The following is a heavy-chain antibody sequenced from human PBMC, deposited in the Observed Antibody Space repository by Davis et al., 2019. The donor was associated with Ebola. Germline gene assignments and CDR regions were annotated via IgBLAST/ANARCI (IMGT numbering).Heavy chain of an antibody. CDR1: GYTFTNYY. CDR2: INPNDGRT. CDR3: TTPGGQDSGYDGFDI. J-gene: IGHJ3*02. D-gene: IGHD5-12*01. Sequence: AASAQVSCKASGYTFTNYYMHWLRQAPGQGLEWMGMINPNDGRTIYAQKFQGRVTVTRDTSTTTVYMDLSSLRSEDTALYYCTTPGGQDSGYDGFDIWGQGTMVTVSS. V-gene: IGHV1-46*03.